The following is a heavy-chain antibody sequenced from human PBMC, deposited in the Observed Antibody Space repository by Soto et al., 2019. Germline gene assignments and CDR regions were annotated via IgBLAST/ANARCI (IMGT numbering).Heavy chain of an antibody. CDR2: IWYDGSNK. V-gene: IGHV3-33*01. J-gene: IGHJ4*02. Sequence: VQLVESGGGVVQPGRSLRLSCAASGFTFSSYDMHWVRQAPGKGLEWVAVIWYDGSNKYYADSVKGRFTISRDNSKNTLYLQMNSLRAEDTAVYYCAREAYSSSWHLEDYWGQGTLVTVS. CDR3: AREAYSSSWHLEDY. D-gene: IGHD6-13*01. CDR1: GFTFSSYD.